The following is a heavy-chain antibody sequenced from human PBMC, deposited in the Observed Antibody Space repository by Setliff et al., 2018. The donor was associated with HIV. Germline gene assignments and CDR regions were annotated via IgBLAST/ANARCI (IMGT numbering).Heavy chain of an antibody. CDR2: IFASGST. D-gene: IGHD2-2*01. Sequence: SETLSLTCIVSGDSISGGRHYLSWIRHPAGKGLEWIGHIFASGSTKYNPSLESRVTMSVDTSRTQFSLKLRSVTAADTAVYYCARVGASGVASSMDYHYYMDVWGKGTSVTVSS. CDR1: GDSISGGRHY. CDR3: ARVGASGVASSMDYHYYMDV. V-gene: IGHV4-61*09. J-gene: IGHJ6*03.